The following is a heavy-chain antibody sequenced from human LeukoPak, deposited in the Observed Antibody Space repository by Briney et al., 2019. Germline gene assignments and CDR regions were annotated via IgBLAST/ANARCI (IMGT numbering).Heavy chain of an antibody. J-gene: IGHJ3*02. CDR2: ISRSSGTI. CDR3: AKDSHSGSYLGDAFDI. D-gene: IGHD1-26*01. V-gene: IGHV3-48*01. Sequence: GGSLRLSCAASGFTFTTYSMNWVRQAPGKGLEWVSYISRSSGTIYYADSVKGRFTISRDNSKNTLYLQMNSLRAEDTAVYYCAKDSHSGSYLGDAFDIWGQGTMVTVSS. CDR1: GFTFTTYS.